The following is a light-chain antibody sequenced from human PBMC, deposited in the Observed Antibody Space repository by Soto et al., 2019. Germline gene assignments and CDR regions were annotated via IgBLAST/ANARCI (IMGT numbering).Light chain of an antibody. V-gene: IGKV3-20*01. J-gene: IGKJ3*01. CDR1: QSVSSNY. Sequence: EIVLTQSPGTLSSSVGERATLSCRASQSVSSNYLAWHQQKPGQAPMLLIYGASSRASSTPDTFSGSRSATDFSLTIIRLEHEDFLVYYCRQYGSSPIFTFGGGTKVDIK. CDR3: RQYGSSPIFT. CDR2: GAS.